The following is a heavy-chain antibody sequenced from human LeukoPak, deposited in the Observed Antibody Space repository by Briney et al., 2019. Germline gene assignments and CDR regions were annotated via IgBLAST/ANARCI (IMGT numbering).Heavy chain of an antibody. CDR1: GLTFSSYD. J-gene: IGHJ4*02. D-gene: IGHD3-22*01. Sequence: PGGSLRLSCAASGLTFSSYDMHWVRQATGKGLEWASAIGTAGDTYYPGSVKGRFTISRENAKNSLYLQMNSLRAEDTAVYYCARVNYGSSGYCFDYWGQGTLVTVSS. CDR3: ARVNYGSSGYCFDY. CDR2: IGTAGDT. V-gene: IGHV3-13*01.